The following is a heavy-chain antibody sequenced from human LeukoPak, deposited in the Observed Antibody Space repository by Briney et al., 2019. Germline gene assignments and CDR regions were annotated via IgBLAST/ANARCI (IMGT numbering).Heavy chain of an antibody. CDR3: ATSDSSGYLDY. CDR2: FDPENVKT. Sequence: ASVKVSCKVSGYTLSELSANWVRQAPGKGLEWMGGFDPENVKTMYAQRFQGRVTVTEDTSTDTAYMELRSLRSDDTAVYYCATSDSSGYLDYWGQGTLVTVSS. J-gene: IGHJ4*02. D-gene: IGHD3-22*01. CDR1: GYTLSELS. V-gene: IGHV1-24*01.